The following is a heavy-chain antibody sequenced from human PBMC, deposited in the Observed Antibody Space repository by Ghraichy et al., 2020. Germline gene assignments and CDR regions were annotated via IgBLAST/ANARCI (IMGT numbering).Heavy chain of an antibody. J-gene: IGHJ6*03. V-gene: IGHV4-59*01. CDR3: ARAVSGYDLGYYYYMDV. Sequence: SQTLSLTCTVSGGSISSYYWSWIRQPPGKGLEWIGYIYYSGSTNYNPSLKSRVTISVDTSKNQFSLKLSSVTAAGTAVYYCARAVSGYDLGYYYYMDVWGKGTTVTVSS. D-gene: IGHD5-12*01. CDR1: GGSISSYY. CDR2: IYYSGST.